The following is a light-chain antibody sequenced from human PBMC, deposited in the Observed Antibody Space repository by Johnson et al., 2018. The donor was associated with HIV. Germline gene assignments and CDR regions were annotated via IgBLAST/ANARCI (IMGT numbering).Light chain of an antibody. Sequence: QSVLTQPPSVSAAPGQKVTISCSGSSSNIGNNYVSWYQQLPGTAPKLLIYDNNKRPSGIPDRFSGSKSGTSATLGITGLQTENKADYYCGTWDSSLSAYVFGIGTKVTVL. CDR2: DNN. CDR3: GTWDSSLSAYV. CDR1: SSNIGNNY. V-gene: IGLV1-51*01. J-gene: IGLJ1*01.